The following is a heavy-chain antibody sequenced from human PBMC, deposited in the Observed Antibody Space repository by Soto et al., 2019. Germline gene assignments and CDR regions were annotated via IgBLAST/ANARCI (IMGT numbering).Heavy chain of an antibody. J-gene: IGHJ6*03. CDR1: GFTFSNAW. D-gene: IGHD3-3*01. CDR2: IKSKTDGGTT. CDR3: ITLQDFWSGYPYSTAYYYMDV. Sequence: GGSLRLSCAASGFTFSNAWMSWVRQAPGKGLEWVGRIKSKTDGGTTDYAAPVKGRFTISRDDSKNTLYLQMNSLKTEDTAVYYCITLQDFWSGYPYSTAYYYMDVWGKGTTVTVSS. V-gene: IGHV3-15*01.